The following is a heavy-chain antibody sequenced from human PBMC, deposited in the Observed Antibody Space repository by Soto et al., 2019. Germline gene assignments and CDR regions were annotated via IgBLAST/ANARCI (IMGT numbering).Heavy chain of an antibody. V-gene: IGHV1-2*02. CDR1: GYTFTGYY. CDR2: INPNSGGT. D-gene: IGHD2-15*01. Sequence: ASVKVSCKASGYTFTGYYMHWVRQAPGQGLEWMGWINPNSGGTNYAQKFQGRVTMTRDTSISTAYMELSRLRSDDTAVYYCATYYCSGGSCYSRYFDYWGQGTLVTVPQ. CDR3: ATYYCSGGSCYSRYFDY. J-gene: IGHJ4*02.